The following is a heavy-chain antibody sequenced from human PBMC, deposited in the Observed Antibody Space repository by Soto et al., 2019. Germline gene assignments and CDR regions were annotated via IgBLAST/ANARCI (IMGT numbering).Heavy chain of an antibody. Sequence: EVQLLEFGGGLVQPGGSLRLSCAASGFTFSSYAMSWVRQAPGKGLEWVSVISGSGGSTYYADSVKGRFTISRDNSKGTLFLQMNSLGAEDTAVYYCARGDPVEVATIFDYWGQGTLVTVSS. CDR3: ARGDPVEVATIFDY. V-gene: IGHV3-23*01. D-gene: IGHD2-15*01. J-gene: IGHJ4*02. CDR2: ISGSGGST. CDR1: GFTFSSYA.